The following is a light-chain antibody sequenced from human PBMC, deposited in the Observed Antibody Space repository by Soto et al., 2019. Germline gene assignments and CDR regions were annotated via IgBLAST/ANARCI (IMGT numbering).Light chain of an antibody. CDR1: QSVSSSY. CDR3: QQYGSLSWT. J-gene: IGKJ1*01. CDR2: GAS. Sequence: EIVLTQSPGTLSLSPGERATLSCRASQSVSSSYLAWYQHKPGQAPRLLIYGASSRATGIPDRFSGSGSGTDFTLTISRLEPEDFAVYYCQQYGSLSWTSGQGTKVDIK. V-gene: IGKV3-20*01.